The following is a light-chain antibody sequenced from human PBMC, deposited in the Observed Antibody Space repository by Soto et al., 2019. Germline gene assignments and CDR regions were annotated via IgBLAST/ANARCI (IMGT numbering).Light chain of an antibody. V-gene: IGKV4-1*01. CDR2: WAS. CDR1: QSVLCSSNNKNY. Sequence: DIVMTQSPDSLAVSLGERATINCKSSQSVLCSSNNKNYLAWYQQKPGQPPKLLIYWASTRESGVPDRFSGSGSGTDFTLTISSLQAEYVAVYYCQQYYSTPYTFGQGTKLEIK. J-gene: IGKJ2*01. CDR3: QQYYSTPYT.